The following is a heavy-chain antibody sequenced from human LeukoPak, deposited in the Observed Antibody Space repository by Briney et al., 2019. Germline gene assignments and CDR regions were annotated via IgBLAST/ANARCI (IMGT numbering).Heavy chain of an antibody. CDR1: GGSISSYY. D-gene: IGHD4-23*01. J-gene: IGHJ5*02. CDR2: SYSGST. CDR3: ARDQGGGYNWFDP. V-gene: IGHV4-59*12. Sequence: SETLSLTCTVSGGSISSYYWSWIRQPPGKGLEWISYSGSTNYNPSLKSRVTISVDTSKNQFSLRLSSVTAADTAVYYCARDQGGGYNWFDPWGQGTLVTVSS.